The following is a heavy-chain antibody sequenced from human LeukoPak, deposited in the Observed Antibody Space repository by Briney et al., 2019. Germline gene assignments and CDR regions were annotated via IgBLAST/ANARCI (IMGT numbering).Heavy chain of an antibody. V-gene: IGHV1-69*05. Sequence: SVKVSCKASGGTFSSYAISWVRQAPGQGLEWMGGIIPIFGTANYAQKLQGRVTMTTDTSTSTAYMELRSLRSDDTAVYYCARDNYYDSSGSVYWGQGTLVTVSS. CDR3: ARDNYYDSSGSVY. J-gene: IGHJ4*02. D-gene: IGHD3-22*01. CDR1: GGTFSSYA. CDR2: IIPIFGTA.